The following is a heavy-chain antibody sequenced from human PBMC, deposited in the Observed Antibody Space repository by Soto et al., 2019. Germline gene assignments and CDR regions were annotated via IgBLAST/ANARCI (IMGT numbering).Heavy chain of an antibody. CDR2: INHSGST. D-gene: IGHD3-9*01. V-gene: IGHV4-34*01. CDR1: GGSFSGYY. CDR3: ARLEGLATISYYFDF. J-gene: IGHJ4*02. Sequence: SETLPLTWAVYGGSFSGYYWIWIRQPPGKGLEWIGEINHSGSTNYNPSLKSRVTISVDTSKNQFSLKLNSVTAADSAVYFCARLEGLATISYYFDFWGPGALVTVSS.